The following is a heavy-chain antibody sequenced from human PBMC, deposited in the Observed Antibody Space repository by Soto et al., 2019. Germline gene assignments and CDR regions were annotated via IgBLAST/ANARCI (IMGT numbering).Heavy chain of an antibody. CDR1: GGTFSSYA. Sequence: SVKVSCKASGGTFSSYAISRVRQAPGQGLEWMGGIIPIFGTANYAQKFQGRVTITADESTSTAYMELSSLRSEDTAVYYCARDSGPGYCTNGVCRTFDYWGQGTLVTVSS. V-gene: IGHV1-69*13. CDR3: ARDSGPGYCTNGVCRTFDY. CDR2: IIPIFGTA. J-gene: IGHJ4*02. D-gene: IGHD2-8*01.